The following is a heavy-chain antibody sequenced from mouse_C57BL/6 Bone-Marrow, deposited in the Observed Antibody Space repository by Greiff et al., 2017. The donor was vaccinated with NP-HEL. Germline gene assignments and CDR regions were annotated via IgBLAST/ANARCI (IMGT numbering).Heavy chain of an antibody. Sequence: VQLKESGGGLVKPGGSLKLSCAASGFTFSDYGMHWVRQAPEKGLEWVAYISSGSSTIYYADTVKGRFTISRDNAKNTLFLQMTSLRSEDTAMYYCARDTTVVPFDYWGQGTTLTVSS. V-gene: IGHV5-17*01. J-gene: IGHJ2*01. CDR2: ISSGSSTI. D-gene: IGHD1-1*01. CDR3: ARDTTVVPFDY. CDR1: GFTFSDYG.